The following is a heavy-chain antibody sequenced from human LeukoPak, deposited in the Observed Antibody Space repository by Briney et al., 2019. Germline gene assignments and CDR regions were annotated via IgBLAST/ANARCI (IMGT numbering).Heavy chain of an antibody. V-gene: IGHV3-9*01. J-gene: IGHJ4*02. Sequence: PGGSLRLSCAASGFTFGDYAMHWVRKAQGPGQEWVSGISWNSGSIGYADSVKGRFTISRDNAKNSLYLQMNSLRAEDTALYYCAKDTQYSSSSFDYWGQGTLVTVSS. CDR1: GFTFGDYA. CDR2: ISWNSGSI. CDR3: AKDTQYSSSSFDY. D-gene: IGHD6-6*01.